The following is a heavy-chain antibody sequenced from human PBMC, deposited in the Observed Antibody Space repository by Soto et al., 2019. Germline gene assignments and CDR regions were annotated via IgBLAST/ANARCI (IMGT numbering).Heavy chain of an antibody. CDR3: ATSYGNAGYTY. J-gene: IGHJ4*02. Sequence: QVQLQESGPGLVTPSETLSLTCSFSGDSVTSHYLTWIRQSPEKGLEWIGYMHYTGFSHYNPSLKSRPTISVDRSKNQFTLQLTSVTVADTAVYYCATSYGNAGYTYWGQGTQVTVSS. V-gene: IGHV4-59*02. D-gene: IGHD1-1*01. CDR2: MHYTGFS. CDR1: GDSVTSHY.